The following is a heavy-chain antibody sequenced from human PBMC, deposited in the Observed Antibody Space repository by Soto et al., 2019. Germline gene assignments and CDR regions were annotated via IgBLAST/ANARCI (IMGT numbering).Heavy chain of an antibody. V-gene: IGHV4-61*01. CDR1: GGSVSSGSYY. J-gene: IGHJ6*02. CDR2: IYYSGST. Sequence: PSETLSLTCTVSGGSVSSGSYYWSWIRQPPGKGLEWIGYIYYSGSTNYNPSLKSRVTISVDTSKNQFSLKLSSVTAADTAVYYCAREYYYYDSSGYYARYYYYGMDVWGQGTTVTVSS. CDR3: AREYYYYDSSGYYARYYYYGMDV. D-gene: IGHD3-22*01.